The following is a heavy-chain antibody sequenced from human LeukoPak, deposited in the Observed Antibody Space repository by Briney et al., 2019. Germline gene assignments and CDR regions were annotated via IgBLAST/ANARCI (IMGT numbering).Heavy chain of an antibody. D-gene: IGHD5-12*01. Sequence: GASVKVSCKASGGTFSSYAISWVRQAPGQGLEWMGGIIPIFGTANYAQKFQGRVTITAGESTSTAYMELSSLRSEDTAVYYCARDPPYSGYDYYFDYWGQGTLVTVPS. CDR2: IIPIFGTA. CDR1: GGTFSSYA. CDR3: ARDPPYSGYDYYFDY. J-gene: IGHJ4*02. V-gene: IGHV1-69*01.